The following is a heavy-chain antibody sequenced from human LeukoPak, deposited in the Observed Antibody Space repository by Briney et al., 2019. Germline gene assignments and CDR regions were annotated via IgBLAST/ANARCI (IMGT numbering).Heavy chain of an antibody. D-gene: IGHD3-22*01. CDR1: GFTFSTYG. CDR2: ISYDGSNK. Sequence: GGSLRLSCAASGFTFSTYGMHWVRQAPGKGLEWVAVISYDGSNKYYADSVKGRFTISRDNSKNTLYLQMNSLRAEDTAVYYCAKEGYYDSSGYYGYWGQGTLVTVSS. V-gene: IGHV3-30*18. J-gene: IGHJ4*02. CDR3: AKEGYYDSSGYYGY.